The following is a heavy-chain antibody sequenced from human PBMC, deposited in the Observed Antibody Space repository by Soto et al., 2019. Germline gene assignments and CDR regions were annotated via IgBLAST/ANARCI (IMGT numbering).Heavy chain of an antibody. J-gene: IGHJ2*01. CDR3: ARHVGSYWYFDL. V-gene: IGHV3-66*04. Sequence: EVQLVESGGGLVQPGGSLRLSCAASGFTVSSSYMGWVRQAPGKGLEWVSSIYTGVNTYYADSVRGRFTISTDNSKDTLYLQMNSLRGDDTAMYYCARHVGSYWYFDLGGRGTLVTVSS. D-gene: IGHD1-26*01. CDR1: GFTVSSSY. CDR2: IYTGVNT.